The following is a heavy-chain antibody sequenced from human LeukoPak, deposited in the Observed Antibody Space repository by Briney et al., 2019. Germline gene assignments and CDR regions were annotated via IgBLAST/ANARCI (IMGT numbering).Heavy chain of an antibody. CDR2: IYTSGST. V-gene: IGHV4-4*07. CDR3: ARDGGYTRVVVAATPPDAFDI. Sequence: PSETLSLTCTVSGGSISSYYWSGIRQPAGKGLEWIGRIYTSGSTNYNPSLKSRVTMSVDTSKNQFSLKLSSVTAADTAVYYCARDGGYTRVVVAATPPDAFDIWGQGTMVTVSS. J-gene: IGHJ3*02. D-gene: IGHD2-15*01. CDR1: GGSISSYY.